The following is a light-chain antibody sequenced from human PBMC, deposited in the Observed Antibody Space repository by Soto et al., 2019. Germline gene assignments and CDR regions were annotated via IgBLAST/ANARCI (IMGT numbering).Light chain of an antibody. V-gene: IGKV3-15*01. Sequence: IGMTQSPGTLSVSPGETATLSCRASQSVRDNLAWYQQKPGQAPMLLIYGASTRATGIPARFSGSGSGTGFTLTIISLQSEDFAGYYCQHYNSWCPLFGPWTQVHIK. J-gene: IGKJ3*01. CDR1: QSVRDN. CDR3: QHYNSWCPL. CDR2: GAS.